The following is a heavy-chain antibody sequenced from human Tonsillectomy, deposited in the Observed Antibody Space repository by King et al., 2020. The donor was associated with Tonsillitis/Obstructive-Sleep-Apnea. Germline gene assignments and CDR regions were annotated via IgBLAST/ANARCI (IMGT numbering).Heavy chain of an antibody. CDR1: GYTFTGYY. CDR3: ARTSDRSPNYYYGMDF. CDR2: INPNSGGT. J-gene: IGHJ6*02. D-gene: IGHD3-22*01. V-gene: IGHV1-2*02. Sequence: QLVQSGAEVKKPGASVKVSCKASGYTFTGYYIHWVRQAPGQGLEWMGWINPNSGGTNYAQKFQGRVTMTRDTSISTANMELSSLTSDDTAVYYCARTSDRSPNYYYGMDFWGQGTTVTVSS.